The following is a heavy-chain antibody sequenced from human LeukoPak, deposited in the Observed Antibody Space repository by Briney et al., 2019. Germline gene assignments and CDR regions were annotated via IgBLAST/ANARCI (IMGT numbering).Heavy chain of an antibody. D-gene: IGHD1-1*01. CDR1: GYTFTGYY. J-gene: IGHJ4*02. CDR2: INPNSGGT. V-gene: IGHV1-2*02. Sequence: VASVKVSCKASGYTFTGYYMHWVRQAPGQGLEWMGWINPNSGGTNYAQKFQGRVTMTRDTSISTAYMELSRLRSDDTAVYYCARDAVHSTGTPTNWGQGTLVTVSS. CDR3: ARDAVHSTGTPTN.